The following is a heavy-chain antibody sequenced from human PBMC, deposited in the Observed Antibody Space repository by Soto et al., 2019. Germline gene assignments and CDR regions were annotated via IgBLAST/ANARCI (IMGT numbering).Heavy chain of an antibody. J-gene: IGHJ5*02. V-gene: IGHV1-18*01. D-gene: IGHD3-3*01. Sequence: GASVKVSCKASGYTFTSSGMSWVRQAPGQGLEWMGWISAHTGSSEYAQRFQGRVTMTTDRSTSTAYMELRSLRSDDTAVYYCARDEGITIFGVVIHGFDPWGQGTLVTVSS. CDR1: GYTFTSSG. CDR2: ISAHTGSS. CDR3: ARDEGITIFGVVIHGFDP.